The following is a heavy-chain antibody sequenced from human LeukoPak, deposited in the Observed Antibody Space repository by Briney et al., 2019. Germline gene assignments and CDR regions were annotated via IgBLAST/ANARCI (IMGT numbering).Heavy chain of an antibody. CDR1: GGSISSGSYY. Sequence: SETLSRTCTVSGGSISSGSYYWSWIRQPAGKGLEWIGRIYTSGSTNYNPSLKSRVTISVDTSKNQFSLKLSSVTAADTAVYYCARGNRGYSGFDPWGQGTLVTVSS. CDR3: ARGNRGYSGFDP. D-gene: IGHD5-12*01. V-gene: IGHV4-61*02. J-gene: IGHJ5*02. CDR2: IYTSGST.